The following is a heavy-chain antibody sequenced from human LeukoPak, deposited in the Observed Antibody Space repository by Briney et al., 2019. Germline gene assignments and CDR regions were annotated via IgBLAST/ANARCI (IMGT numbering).Heavy chain of an antibody. CDR2: IYYSGST. J-gene: IGHJ3*02. V-gene: IGHV4-59*12. Sequence: SETLSLTCTVSAGSISSYYWSWIRQPPGKGLEWIGYIYYSGSTNYNPSLKSRVTISVDTSKNQFSLKLSSVTAADTAVYYCAREYYDILTGYYSGADDAFDIWGQGTMVTVSS. CDR3: AREYYDILTGYYSGADDAFDI. D-gene: IGHD3-9*01. CDR1: AGSISSYY.